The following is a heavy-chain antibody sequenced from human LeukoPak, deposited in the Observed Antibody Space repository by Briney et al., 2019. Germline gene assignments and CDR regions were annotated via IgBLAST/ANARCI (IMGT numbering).Heavy chain of an antibody. J-gene: IGHJ5*02. D-gene: IGHD2-2*01. CDR1: GFSFRSYA. CDR3: ARGRVPAAIPLPENQNNWFDP. Sequence: PGRSLRLSCAASGFSFRSYAMHWVRQAPGQGLEWIGGIIPIFGTANYAQKFQGRVTITADESTSTAYMELSSLRSEDTAVYYCARGRVPAAIPLPENQNNWFDPWGQGTLVTVSS. CDR2: IIPIFGTA. V-gene: IGHV1-69*01.